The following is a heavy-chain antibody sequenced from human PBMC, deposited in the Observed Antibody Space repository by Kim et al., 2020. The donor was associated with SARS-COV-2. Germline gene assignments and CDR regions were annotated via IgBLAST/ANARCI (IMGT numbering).Heavy chain of an antibody. J-gene: IGHJ6*03. D-gene: IGHD6-13*01. V-gene: IGHV4-59*08. CDR3: ARVQLVPNYSYYYMDV. Sequence: SETLSLTCTVSGGSISSYYWSWIRQPPGKGLEWIGYIYYSGSTNYNPSLKSRVTISVDTSKNQFSLKLSSVTAADTAVYYCARVQLVPNYSYYYMDVWGKGTTVTVSS. CDR2: IYYSGST. CDR1: GGSISSYY.